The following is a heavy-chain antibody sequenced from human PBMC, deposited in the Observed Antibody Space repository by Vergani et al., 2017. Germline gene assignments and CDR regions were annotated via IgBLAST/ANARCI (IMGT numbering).Heavy chain of an antibody. J-gene: IGHJ3*02. V-gene: IGHV4-39*01. CDR2: IYYSGGT. CDR1: GGSISSSSYY. D-gene: IGHD3-3*01. Sequence: QLQLQESGPGLVKPSETLSLTCTVSGGSISSSSYYWGWIRQPPGKGLEWIGSIYYSGGTYYNPSLKSRCTISVDTSKNQFSLKLSSVTAADTVVYYCARHPGFEITIFGVVPDARKTLGAFDIWGQGTMVTVSS. CDR3: ARHPGFEITIFGVVPDARKTLGAFDI.